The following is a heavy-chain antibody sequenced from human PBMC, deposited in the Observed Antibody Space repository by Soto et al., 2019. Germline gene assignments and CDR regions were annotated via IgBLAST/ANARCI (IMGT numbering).Heavy chain of an antibody. D-gene: IGHD6-19*01. CDR3: VKDGSSGWPYFYDMDV. V-gene: IGHV3-30*18. CDR2: ISYDGRNK. J-gene: IGHJ6*02. Sequence: GGSLRLSCAASGFTSSSYGMHWVRQAPGKGLEWVAVISYDGRNKYYADAVKGRFTISRDNSKNTLYLQMSSLRAEDTAVYYCVKDGSSGWPYFYDMDVWGQGTTVTVSS. CDR1: GFTSSSYG.